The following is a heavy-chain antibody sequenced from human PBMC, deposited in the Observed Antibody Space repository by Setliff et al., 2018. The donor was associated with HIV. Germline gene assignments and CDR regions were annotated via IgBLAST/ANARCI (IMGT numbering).Heavy chain of an antibody. CDR1: GGSINSNSYY. D-gene: IGHD6-19*01. CDR3: VRLTGISSGWYGGGYYFDY. CDR2: IYYSGRT. V-gene: IGHV4-39*01. Sequence: ASETLSLTCTVSGGSINSNSYYWAWIRQPPGRGLEWIGSIYYSGRTYYNPSLKSRVTISADTSKIQFSLKLSSVTAADTAVYYCVRLTGISSGWYGGGYYFDYWGRGTLVTVSS. J-gene: IGHJ4*02.